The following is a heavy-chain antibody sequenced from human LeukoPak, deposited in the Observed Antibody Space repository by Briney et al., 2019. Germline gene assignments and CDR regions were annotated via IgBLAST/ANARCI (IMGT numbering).Heavy chain of an antibody. CDR1: GGSISSSSYY. V-gene: IGHV4-61*02. D-gene: IGHD3-10*01. J-gene: IGHJ3*02. CDR2: IYTSGST. Sequence: SETLSLTCTVSGGSISSSSYYWSWIRQPAGKGLEWIGRIYTSGSTNYNPSLKSRVTMSVDTSKNQFSLKLSSVTAADTAVYYCARDTTMVRGANHDAFDIWGQGTMVTVSS. CDR3: ARDTTMVRGANHDAFDI.